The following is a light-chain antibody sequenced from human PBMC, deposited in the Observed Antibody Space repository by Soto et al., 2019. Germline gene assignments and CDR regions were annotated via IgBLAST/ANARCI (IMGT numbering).Light chain of an antibody. CDR3: LQDYNYPRT. J-gene: IGKJ1*01. Sequence: AIQMTQSPSSLSASVGDRVTITCRASQAIRTDLGWYQQRPGKAPKLLIYGTSNLQSGVPSRFSGSGSGTDFTLTINSLQPEDFAIYYCLQDYNYPRTFGQGTKVDIK. CDR1: QAIRTD. CDR2: GTS. V-gene: IGKV1-6*01.